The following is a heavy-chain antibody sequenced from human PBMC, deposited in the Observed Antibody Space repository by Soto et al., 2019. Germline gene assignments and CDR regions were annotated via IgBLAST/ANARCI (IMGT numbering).Heavy chain of an antibody. V-gene: IGHV4-39*07. CDR3: ARGYSRYYGMDV. Sequence: SETLSFTCTVSGGSISSSSYYWGWIRQPPGKGLEWIGSIYYSGSTYYNPSLKSRVTISVDTSKNQFSLKLSSVTAADTAVYYCARGYSRYYGMDVWGQGTTVTVTS. J-gene: IGHJ6*02. CDR2: IYYSGST. CDR1: GGSISSSSYY. D-gene: IGHD1-26*01.